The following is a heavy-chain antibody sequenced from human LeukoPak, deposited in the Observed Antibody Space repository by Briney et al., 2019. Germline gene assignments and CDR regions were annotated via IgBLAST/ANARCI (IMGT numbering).Heavy chain of an antibody. CDR3: ARDRYYDSSGYYSLGY. J-gene: IGHJ4*02. CDR2: IIPIFGTA. V-gene: IGHV1-69*01. D-gene: IGHD3-22*01. Sequence: SVKVSFKASGGTFSSYAISWVRQAPGQGLEWMGGIIPIFGTANYAQKFQGRVTITADESTSTAYMELSSLRSEGTAVYYCARDRYYDSSGYYSLGYWGQGTLVTVSS. CDR1: GGTFSSYA.